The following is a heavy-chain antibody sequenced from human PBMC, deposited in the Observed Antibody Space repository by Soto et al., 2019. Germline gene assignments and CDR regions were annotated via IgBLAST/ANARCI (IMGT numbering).Heavy chain of an antibody. CDR3: ARGKGNYDILTGYYDIYFDY. Sequence: QVQLVQSGAEVKKPGSSVKVSCKASGGTFSSYAISWVRQAPGQGLEWMGGIIPIFGTAKYAQKFQGRVTINADEYTSTAYMELSSLRSEDTAVYYCARGKGNYDILTGYYDIYFDYWGQGTLVTVSS. V-gene: IGHV1-69*01. J-gene: IGHJ4*02. CDR1: GGTFSSYA. D-gene: IGHD3-9*01. CDR2: IIPIFGTA.